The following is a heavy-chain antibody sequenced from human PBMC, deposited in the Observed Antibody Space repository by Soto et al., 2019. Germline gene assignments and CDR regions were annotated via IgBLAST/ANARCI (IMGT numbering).Heavy chain of an antibody. D-gene: IGHD3-10*01. CDR3: ARDSVSITLFDY. CDR2: VHSTGST. CDR1: VGSMSVYH. V-gene: IGHV4-4*07. J-gene: IGHJ4*02. Sequence: ASETLSVACTVSVGSMSVYHWSWVRQPAGKGLEWIGRVHSTGSTDYNPSVESRITVSLDTSKKQFSLKLKSVTAADTALYFCARDSVSITLFDYWGQGILVTVSS.